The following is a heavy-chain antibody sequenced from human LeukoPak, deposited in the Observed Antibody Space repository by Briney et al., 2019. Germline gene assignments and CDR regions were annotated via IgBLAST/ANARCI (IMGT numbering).Heavy chain of an antibody. V-gene: IGHV1-2*02. CDR2: INPNSGGT. Sequence: GASVKVSCKASGYTFTGYYMHWARQAPGQGLEWMGWINPNSGGTNYAQKFQGRVTMTRATSISTVYMELSSLRSEDTAVYYCARDIRDGDYPPPTNNWCDPWGQGTLVTVSS. CDR3: ARDIRDGDYPPPTNNWCDP. J-gene: IGHJ5*02. D-gene: IGHD4-17*01. CDR1: GYTFTGYY.